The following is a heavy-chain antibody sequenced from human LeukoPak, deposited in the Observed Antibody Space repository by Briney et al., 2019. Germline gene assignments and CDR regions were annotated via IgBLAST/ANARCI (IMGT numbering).Heavy chain of an antibody. V-gene: IGHV3-74*01. CDR1: GFTFSLNW. D-gene: IGHD5-24*01. J-gene: IGHJ4*02. CDR3: AREQFSHTSNYFDN. CDR2: INHDGSFT. Sequence: GGSLRLSCAASGFTFSLNWMHWVRQVPGKGLVWVSRINHDGSFTYYADSVKGRFTISRDNNNNSLSLQMNSLTTEDTAFYYCAREQFSHTSNYFDNWGQGLLVTVSS.